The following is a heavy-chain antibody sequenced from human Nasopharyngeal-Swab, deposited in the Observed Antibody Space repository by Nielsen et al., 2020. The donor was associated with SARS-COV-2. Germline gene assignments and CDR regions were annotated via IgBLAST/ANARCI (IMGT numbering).Heavy chain of an antibody. Sequence: ASVKVSCKASGYTFTGYYMHWVRQAPGQGLEWMRWINPNSGGTNYAQKFQGWVTMTRDTSISTAYMELSRLRSDDTAVYYCARERRIVATILSDYYYGMDVWGQGTTVTVSS. J-gene: IGHJ6*02. D-gene: IGHD5-12*01. CDR1: GYTFTGYY. CDR3: ARERRIVATILSDYYYGMDV. CDR2: INPNSGGT. V-gene: IGHV1-2*04.